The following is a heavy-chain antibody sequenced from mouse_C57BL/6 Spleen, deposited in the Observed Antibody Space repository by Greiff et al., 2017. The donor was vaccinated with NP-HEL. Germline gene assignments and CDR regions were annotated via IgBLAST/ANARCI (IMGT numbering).Heavy chain of an antibody. Sequence: QVQLQQPGAELVRPGSSVKLSCKASGYTFTSYWMHWVKQRPIQGLEWIGNIDPSDSETHYNQKFKDKATLTVDKSSSTAYMQLSSLTSEDSAVYYCARRGYYSNYEGWYFDVWGTGTTVTVSS. J-gene: IGHJ1*03. CDR3: ARRGYYSNYEGWYFDV. CDR2: IDPSDSET. V-gene: IGHV1-52*01. D-gene: IGHD2-5*01. CDR1: GYTFTSYW.